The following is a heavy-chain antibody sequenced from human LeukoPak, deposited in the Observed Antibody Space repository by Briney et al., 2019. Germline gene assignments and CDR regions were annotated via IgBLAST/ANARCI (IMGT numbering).Heavy chain of an antibody. CDR2: IYYNGNT. J-gene: IGHJ2*01. V-gene: IGHV4-39*01. D-gene: IGHD5-24*01. CDR1: GGSVTSKSYY. Sequence: SETLSLTCTVSGGSVTSKSYYWGWIRQPPGKGLEWIGSIYYNGNTYYNPSLKSRVTISVDTSKNQFSLKLSSVTAADTAVYYCARHWRDGYNSWYFDLWGRGTLATVSS. CDR3: ARHWRDGYNSWYFDL.